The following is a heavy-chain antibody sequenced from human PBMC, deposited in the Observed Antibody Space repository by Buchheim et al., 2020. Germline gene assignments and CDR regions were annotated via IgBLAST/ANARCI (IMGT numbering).Heavy chain of an antibody. V-gene: IGHV3-33*01. CDR1: GFTFSNYG. J-gene: IGHJ6*03. Sequence: QVQLVESGGGVVQPGRSLRLSCAASGFTFSNYGMHWVRQAPGKGLEWVSIIWYDGSNKYYADSVKGRFTISRDNSKNTLYLQMNGLRVEDTAVYYCARRVDSTYYYMDVWGKGTT. D-gene: IGHD4-11*01. CDR2: IWYDGSNK. CDR3: ARRVDSTYYYMDV.